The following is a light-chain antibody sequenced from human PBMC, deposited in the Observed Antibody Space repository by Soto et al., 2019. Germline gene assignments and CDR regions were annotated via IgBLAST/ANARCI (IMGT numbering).Light chain of an antibody. J-gene: IGLJ1*01. Sequence: QSALTQPASVSGSPGQSITISCTGNSSDVGGYNYVSWYQQHPGKAPKLMIYEVSHRPSGFSNRFSGSKSGNTASLTISGLQAEDEADYYCSSYTSSSTPYVFGTGTKHTVL. V-gene: IGLV2-14*01. CDR3: SSYTSSSTPYV. CDR1: SSDVGGYNY. CDR2: EVS.